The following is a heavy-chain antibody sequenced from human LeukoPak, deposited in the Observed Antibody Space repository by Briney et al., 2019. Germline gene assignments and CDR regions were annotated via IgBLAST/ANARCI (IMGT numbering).Heavy chain of an antibody. CDR2: IYYSGNA. CDR1: GGSMSNFY. CDR3: ARHSSGSATNDAFDI. Sequence: SETLSLTCTVSGGSMSNFYWSWIRQPPGKGLEWFAYIYYSGNANYNPSLRSRVTISVDTSKSQFSLKLSSVTAADTAVYYCARHSSGSATNDAFDIWGQGTMVTVSS. J-gene: IGHJ3*02. V-gene: IGHV4-59*08. D-gene: IGHD1-26*01.